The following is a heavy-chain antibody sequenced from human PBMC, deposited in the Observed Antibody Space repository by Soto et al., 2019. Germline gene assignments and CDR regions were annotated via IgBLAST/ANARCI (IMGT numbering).Heavy chain of an antibody. CDR1: GYTFTGYY. V-gene: IGHV1-2*04. Sequence: ASVKVSCKASGYTFTGYYMHWVRQAPGQGLEWMGWINPNSGGTNYAQKFQGWVTMTRDTSISTAYMEPSRLRSDDTAVYYCARGPRYSGYEFDYWGQGTLVTVSS. CDR3: ARGPRYSGYEFDY. CDR2: INPNSGGT. J-gene: IGHJ4*02. D-gene: IGHD5-12*01.